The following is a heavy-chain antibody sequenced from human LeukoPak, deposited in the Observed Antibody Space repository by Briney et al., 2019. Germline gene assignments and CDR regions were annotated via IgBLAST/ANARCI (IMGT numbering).Heavy chain of an antibody. CDR2: IYTSGTT. Sequence: SQTLSLTCTVSGGSISSGSYYWSWIRQPAGKGLEWIGRIYTSGTTNYSPSLKSRVTISVDTSKNQFSLKLSSVTAADTAVYYCARVMTTVTHYNWFEPWGQGTLVTVSS. D-gene: IGHD4-17*01. J-gene: IGHJ5*02. V-gene: IGHV4-61*02. CDR3: ARVMTTVTHYNWFEP. CDR1: GGSISSGSYY.